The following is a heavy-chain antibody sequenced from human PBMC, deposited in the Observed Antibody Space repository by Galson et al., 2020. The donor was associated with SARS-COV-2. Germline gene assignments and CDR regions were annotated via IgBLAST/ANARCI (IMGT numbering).Heavy chain of an antibody. CDR2: ISSSSSYI. CDR1: GFTFSSYS. V-gene: IGHV3-21*01. Sequence: GGSRLSCAASGFTFSSYSMNWVRQAPGKGLEWVSSISSSSSYIYYADSVKGRFTISRDNAKNSLYLQMNSLRAEDTAVYYCARDYDILTGYYDNWFDPWGQGTLVTVSS. J-gene: IGHJ5*02. D-gene: IGHD3-9*01. CDR3: ARDYDILTGYYDNWFDP.